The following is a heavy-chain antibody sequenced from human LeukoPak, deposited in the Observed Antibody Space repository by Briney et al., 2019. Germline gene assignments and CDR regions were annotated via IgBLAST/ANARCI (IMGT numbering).Heavy chain of an antibody. J-gene: IGHJ4*02. Sequence: PGGSLRLSCAASGFTVSSNYMSWVRQAPGKGPEWVSVIYSGGSTYYADSVKGRFTISRDNSKNTLYLQMNSLRAEDTAVYYCARDFSPPTYYYGSGSNYWGQGTLVTVSS. CDR3: ARDFSPPTYYYGSGSNY. CDR1: GFTVSSNY. V-gene: IGHV3-66*01. CDR2: IYSGGST. D-gene: IGHD3-10*01.